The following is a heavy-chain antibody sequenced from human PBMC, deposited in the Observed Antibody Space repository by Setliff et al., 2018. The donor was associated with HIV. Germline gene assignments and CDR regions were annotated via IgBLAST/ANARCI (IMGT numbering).Heavy chain of an antibody. CDR2: IYFSGST. CDR3: ARDWAAPYYYGMDV. D-gene: IGHD3-16*01. V-gene: IGHV4-4*07. J-gene: IGHJ6*02. CDR1: GGSFSGYY. Sequence: SETLSLTCAVYGGSFSGYYWNWIRQPAGKTLEWIGRIYFSGSTNYNPSLKSRVTISIDTSKNQLSLKLSSVTAADTAVYYCARDWAAPYYYGMDVWGQGTKVTVSS.